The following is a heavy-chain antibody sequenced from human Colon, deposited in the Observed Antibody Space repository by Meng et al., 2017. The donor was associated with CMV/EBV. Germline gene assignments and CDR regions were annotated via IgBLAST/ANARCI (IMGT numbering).Heavy chain of an antibody. Sequence: QEQLVQPRTEVTNPGASVKVSCNASGFTFSTQYIHWVRQAPGQGLEWLGIIKPSGGSTGYAQKFHVSVTMTRDTSTSTVYMELSSLRSEDTTMYYCTRGFVLWGQGTLVTVSS. CDR2: IKPSGGST. CDR1: GFTFSTQY. J-gene: IGHJ4*02. V-gene: IGHV1-46*01. CDR3: TRGFVL. D-gene: IGHD3-10*02.